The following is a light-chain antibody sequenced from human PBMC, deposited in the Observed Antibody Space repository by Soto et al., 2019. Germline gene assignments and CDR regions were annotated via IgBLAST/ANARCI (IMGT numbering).Light chain of an antibody. Sequence: IQLIQSPSSLSASVGDRVIITCRASQDISNFLAWYQQKPGKAPQLLIYAASTLQTGVPSRFSGSGSGTDFTLTISSLQPEDFATYYCQVVNTYLGWITFGPGTKVDV. CDR2: AAS. J-gene: IGKJ3*01. CDR1: QDISNF. CDR3: QVVNTYLGWIT. V-gene: IGKV1-9*01.